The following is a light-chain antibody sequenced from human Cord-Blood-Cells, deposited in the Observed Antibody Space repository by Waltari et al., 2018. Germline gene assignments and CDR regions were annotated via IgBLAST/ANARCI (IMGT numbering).Light chain of an antibody. CDR2: DVS. J-gene: IGLJ2*01. CDR3: CSYAGSYTLV. V-gene: IGLV2-11*01. CDR1: SSDVGGYNY. Sequence: QSALTQPCSVSGSPGQSVTISCTGTSSDVGGYNYVSWYQQHPGKAPKLMIYDVSKRPSGVPDRFSGSKSGNTAARTISGLQAEDEADYYCCSYAGSYTLVFGGGTKLTVL.